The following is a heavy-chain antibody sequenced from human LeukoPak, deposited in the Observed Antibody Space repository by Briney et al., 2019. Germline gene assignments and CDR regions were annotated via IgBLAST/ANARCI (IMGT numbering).Heavy chain of an antibody. Sequence: GGSLRLSCAASGVTFSTYYMSWVRQAPGKGLEWVANVKQDGSEKYYVDSVKGRFTISRDNAKNSLYLQMDSLRADDTALYYCARGGVRPDYWGKGTVVSVFS. D-gene: IGHD4-23*01. J-gene: IGHJ4*02. V-gene: IGHV3-7*01. CDR2: VKQDGSEK. CDR3: ARGGVRPDY. CDR1: GVTFSTYY.